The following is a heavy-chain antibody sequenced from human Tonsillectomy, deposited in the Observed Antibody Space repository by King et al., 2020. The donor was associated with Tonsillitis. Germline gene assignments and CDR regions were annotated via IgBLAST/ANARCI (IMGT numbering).Heavy chain of an antibody. CDR3: STDGFWNYGTDF. D-gene: IGHD1-7*01. Sequence: VQLVESGGGLVQPGGSLGLSCVVSGFTFNHAWMNWVRQAPGKGLEWVGRVKSKTDGGTTDYGEHVKGRFTISRDDSKNTLYLQRNSPIAEDTAIYYCSTDGFWNYGTDFWGQGTLVTVSS. V-gene: IGHV3-15*07. CDR1: GFTFNHAW. J-gene: IGHJ4*02. CDR2: VKSKTDGGTT.